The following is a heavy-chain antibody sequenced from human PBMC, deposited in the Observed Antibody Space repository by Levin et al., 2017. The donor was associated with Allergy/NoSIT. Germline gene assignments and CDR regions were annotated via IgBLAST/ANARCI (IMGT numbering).Heavy chain of an antibody. V-gene: IGHV5-51*01. J-gene: IGHJ4*02. CDR3: GRRDPLGLWTFDS. Sequence: GESLKISCKASGYTFTDHWIGWVRQMPGKGLEWMGIVDPGDSETKFSPSFQGQVTISVDKSITTAYLQWSSLKASDTAIYYCGRRDPLGLWTFDSWGQGTLVTVS. CDR2: VDPGDSET. CDR1: GYTFTDHW. D-gene: IGHD1-1*01.